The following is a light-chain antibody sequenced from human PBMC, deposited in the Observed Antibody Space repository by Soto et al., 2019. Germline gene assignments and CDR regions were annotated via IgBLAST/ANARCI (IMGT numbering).Light chain of an antibody. J-gene: IGKJ4*01. V-gene: IGKV3-15*01. CDR1: QSVTNN. Sequence: EIVMTQSPATLSVSPGERATLSCRASQSVTNNLAWYQQKAGQAPRLLIYAASTRATGIPARFSGSGSGTEFTLTITSLQSEDFAVYFCQQYSIWPLAFGGGTKVDIK. CDR3: QQYSIWPLA. CDR2: AAS.